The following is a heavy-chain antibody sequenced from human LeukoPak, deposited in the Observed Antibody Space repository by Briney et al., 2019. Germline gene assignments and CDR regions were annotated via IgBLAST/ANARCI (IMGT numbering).Heavy chain of an antibody. J-gene: IGHJ4*02. Sequence: ASVKVSCKASGYTFTSYGISWVRQAPGQGLEWMGWISAYNGNTNYAQKLQGRVTMTTDTSTSTAYMELRSLRSDDTAVYYCAREKGLGSGWGEYYFDYWGQGTLVTVSS. D-gene: IGHD6-19*01. CDR1: GYTFTSYG. CDR2: ISAYNGNT. CDR3: AREKGLGSGWGEYYFDY. V-gene: IGHV1-18*01.